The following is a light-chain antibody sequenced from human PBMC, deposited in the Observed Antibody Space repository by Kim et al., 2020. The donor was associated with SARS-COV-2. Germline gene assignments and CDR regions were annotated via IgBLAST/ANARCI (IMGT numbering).Light chain of an antibody. CDR1: SSNVGGYNY. CDR3: SSYTTTTTRV. V-gene: IGLV2-14*03. Sequence: QSALTQPASVSGSPGQSITISCTGTSSNVGGYNYVSWYQQQPGKAPKLMIYDVGTRPSGVSDRFSGSKSGNTASLTISGLQTEDEADYYCSSYTTTTTRVFGGGTQLTVL. J-gene: IGLJ3*02. CDR2: DVG.